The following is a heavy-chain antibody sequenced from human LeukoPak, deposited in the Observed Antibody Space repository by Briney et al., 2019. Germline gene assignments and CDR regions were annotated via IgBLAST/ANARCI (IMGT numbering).Heavy chain of an antibody. Sequence: SETLSLTCTVSGNSISSGDNYWSWIRQPAGKGLEWIGRIYTSGSTNYNPSLKSRVTISVDTSKNQFSLKLSSVTAADTAVYYCARGTIWGQGTMATVSS. CDR2: IYTSGST. V-gene: IGHV4-61*02. J-gene: IGHJ3*02. CDR3: ARGTI. D-gene: IGHD3-10*01. CDR1: GNSISSGDNY.